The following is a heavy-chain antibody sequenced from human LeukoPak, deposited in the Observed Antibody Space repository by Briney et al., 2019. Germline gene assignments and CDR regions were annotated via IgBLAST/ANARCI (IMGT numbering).Heavy chain of an antibody. CDR2: IYHSGSI. J-gene: IGHJ6*02. D-gene: IGHD2-8*01. CDR3: ARDNGAIRAHYYHGMDV. CDR1: GGSISSRNW. Sequence: SETLSLTCAVSGGSISSRNWWSWVRQPPGKGLEWIGEIYHSGSINYNPSLKSRVTISVDKSKNQLSLRLTSVTAADTAVYYCARDNGAIRAHYYHGMDVWGQGTTVTVSS. V-gene: IGHV4-4*02.